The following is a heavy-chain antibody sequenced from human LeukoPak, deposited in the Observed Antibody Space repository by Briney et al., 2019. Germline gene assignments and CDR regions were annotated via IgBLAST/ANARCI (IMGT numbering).Heavy chain of an antibody. CDR2: ISYDGSNK. V-gene: IGHV3-30-3*01. CDR1: GFTFSSYA. Sequence: PGGSLRLSCAASGFTFSSYAMHWVRQAPGKGLEWVAVISYDGSNKYYADSVKGRFTISRDNSKNTLYLQMNSLRAEDTAVYYCAREDNWNDPGYWGQGTLVTVSS. CDR3: AREDNWNDPGY. J-gene: IGHJ4*02. D-gene: IGHD1-20*01.